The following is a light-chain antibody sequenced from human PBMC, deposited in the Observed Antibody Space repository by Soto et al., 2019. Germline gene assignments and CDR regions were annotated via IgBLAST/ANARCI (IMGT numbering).Light chain of an antibody. CDR1: QSVSSY. J-gene: IGKJ2*01. CDR3: TQRSNGPPEYP. CDR2: DAS. Sequence: EIVLTQSPATLSLSPGERATLSCRASQSVSSYLAWYQQKPGQAPRLLIYDASNRATGIPARFSGSGSGTDLTLPTSTLGPKDLEVYYCTQRSNGPPEYPFGQGTKLEIK. V-gene: IGKV3-11*01.